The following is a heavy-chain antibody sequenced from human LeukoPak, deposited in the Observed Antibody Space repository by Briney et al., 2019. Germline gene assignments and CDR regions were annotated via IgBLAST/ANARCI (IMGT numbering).Heavy chain of an antibody. J-gene: IGHJ4*02. D-gene: IGHD3-10*01. CDR1: GGSFSGYY. CDR2: INHSGCT. Sequence: SETLSLTCGVYGGSFSGYYWTWIRQPPGKGLEWIGEINHSGCTNYIPSLKSRVTVSLDTSKNQFSLKLTSVTAADTAVYYCAGGATPGVFWGQGTLVTVSS. V-gene: IGHV4-34*01. CDR3: AGGATPGVF.